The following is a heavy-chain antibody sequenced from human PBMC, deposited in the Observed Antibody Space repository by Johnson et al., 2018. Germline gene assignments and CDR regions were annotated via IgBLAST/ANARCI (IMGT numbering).Heavy chain of an antibody. D-gene: IGHD6-19*01. J-gene: IGHJ1*01. CDR1: RFTFSSYS. V-gene: IGHV3-21*06. CDR2: ISSSGRYI. CDR3: ARDISGCYSKGDLQH. Sequence: VQLVESGGGLVKPGGSLRLSCAASRFTFSSYSMNWVRQAPGKGLEWVSSISSSGRYIYYADSLKGRFTISRDNAKNSLCLQMNSLRAEDTDVYYCARDISGCYSKGDLQHWGQGTLVTVSA.